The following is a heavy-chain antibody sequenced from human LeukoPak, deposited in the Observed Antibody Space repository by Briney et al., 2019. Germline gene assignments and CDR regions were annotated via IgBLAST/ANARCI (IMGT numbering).Heavy chain of an antibody. CDR3: AKDVRYCSSTSCYPENLDY. D-gene: IGHD2-2*01. V-gene: IGHV3-23*01. CDR1: GFTFSSYA. J-gene: IGHJ4*02. Sequence: GGSLRLSCAAPGFTFSSYAMTWVRQAPGKGLEWVSAISGSGGSTYYADSVKGRFTISRDNSKNTLYLQMNSLRAEDTAVYYCAKDVRYCSSTSCYPENLDYWGQGTLVTVSS. CDR2: ISGSGGST.